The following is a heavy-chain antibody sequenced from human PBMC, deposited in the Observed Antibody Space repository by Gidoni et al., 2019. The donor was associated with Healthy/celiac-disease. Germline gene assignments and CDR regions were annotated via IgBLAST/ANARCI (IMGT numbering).Heavy chain of an antibody. CDR2: ISGSGGST. Sequence: EVQLLESGGGLVQPGGSLRLSCAASGFTFSSYAMSWVRQAPGKGLEWVSAISGSGGSTYYADSVKGRFTISRDNSKNTLYLQMNSLRAEDTAVYYCAKGIAAAGTLGYYYYMDVWGKGTTVTVSS. CDR3: AKGIAAAGTLGYYYYMDV. D-gene: IGHD6-13*01. CDR1: GFTFSSYA. J-gene: IGHJ6*03. V-gene: IGHV3-23*01.